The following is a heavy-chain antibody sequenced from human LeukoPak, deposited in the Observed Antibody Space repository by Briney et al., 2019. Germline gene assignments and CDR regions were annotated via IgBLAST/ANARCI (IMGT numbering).Heavy chain of an antibody. CDR2: IIDSGDST. V-gene: IGHV3-23*01. CDR3: AKGSRRSYPYYSDD. Sequence: PGGSLRLSCAASGFTFNTYAMAWVRQAPGKGLEWVSAIIDSGDSTYYGDSVKGRFAISRDNSRNTLYLQMSNLRAEDTAIYYCAKGSRRSYPYYSDDGGQGTLVTVSS. CDR1: GFTFNTYA. J-gene: IGHJ4*02. D-gene: IGHD1-26*01.